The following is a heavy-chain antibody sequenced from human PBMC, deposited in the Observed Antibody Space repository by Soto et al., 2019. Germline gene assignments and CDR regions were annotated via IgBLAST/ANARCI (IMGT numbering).Heavy chain of an antibody. Sequence: SETLSLTCTVSGGSISTSSYYWGWIRQPPGKGLEWIGSIYYSGSTYYNPSLKSRVTISVDTSKNQFSLKLSSVTAADTAVYYCARRYTSGRYGCVDPWGQGTLVTVS. J-gene: IGHJ5*02. V-gene: IGHV4-39*01. D-gene: IGHD6-19*01. CDR1: GGSISTSSYY. CDR3: ARRYTSGRYGCVDP. CDR2: IYYSGST.